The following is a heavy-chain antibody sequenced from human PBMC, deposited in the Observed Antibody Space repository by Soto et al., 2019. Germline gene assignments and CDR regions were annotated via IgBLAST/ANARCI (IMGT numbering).Heavy chain of an antibody. CDR3: ARGRVVPAAFDI. CDR1: GGSFSGYY. CDR2: INHSGST. Sequence: KSSETLSLTCAVYGGSFSGYYWSWIRQPPGKGLEWIGEINHSGSTNYNPSLKSRVTISVDTSKNQFSLKLSSVTAADTAVYYCARGRVVPAAFDIWGQGTMVTVS. V-gene: IGHV4-34*01. J-gene: IGHJ3*02. D-gene: IGHD2-2*01.